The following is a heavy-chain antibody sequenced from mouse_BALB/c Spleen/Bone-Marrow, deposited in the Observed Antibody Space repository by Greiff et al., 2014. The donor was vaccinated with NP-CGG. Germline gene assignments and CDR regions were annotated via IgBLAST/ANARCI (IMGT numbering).Heavy chain of an antibody. V-gene: IGHV1-69*02. CDR3: TRLRVYYFDY. CDR2: IYPSDSYT. J-gene: IGHJ2*01. Sequence: VQPQQSGAELVRPGASVKLSCKASGYTFTSYWINWVKQRPGQGLEWIGNIYPSDSYTNYNQKFKDKATLTVDKSSSTAYMQLSSPTSEDSAVYYCTRLRVYYFDYWGQGTTLTVSS. CDR1: GYTFTSYW.